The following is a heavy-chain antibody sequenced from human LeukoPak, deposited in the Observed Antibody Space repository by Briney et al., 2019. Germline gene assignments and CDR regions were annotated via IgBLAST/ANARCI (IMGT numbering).Heavy chain of an antibody. CDR3: ARGRGRMALMSTNFDL. CDR2: IYTSGST. V-gene: IGHV4-61*02. Sequence: PSETLSLTCTASGGSISSGSYYWSWIRQPAGKGLEWIGRIYTSGSTNYNPSLKSRVTISVDTSKNQYSLKLSSVTAADTAVYYCARGRGRMALMSTNFDLWGRGTLVTVSS. D-gene: IGHD1-26*01. CDR1: GGSISSGSYY. J-gene: IGHJ2*01.